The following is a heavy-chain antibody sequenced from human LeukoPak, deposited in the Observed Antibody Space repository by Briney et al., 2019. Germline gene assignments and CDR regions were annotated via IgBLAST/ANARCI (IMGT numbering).Heavy chain of an antibody. D-gene: IGHD6-6*01. CDR3: ARDRIAARPFFDY. V-gene: IGHV4-39*07. Sequence: SETLSLTCTVSGGSISSSSYYWGWLRQPPGMGLEWLGSIYYSGSTYYNPSLKSRVTISVDTSKNQFSLKLSSVTAADTAVYYCARDRIAARPFFDYWGQGTLVTVSS. J-gene: IGHJ4*02. CDR1: GGSISSSSYY. CDR2: IYYSGST.